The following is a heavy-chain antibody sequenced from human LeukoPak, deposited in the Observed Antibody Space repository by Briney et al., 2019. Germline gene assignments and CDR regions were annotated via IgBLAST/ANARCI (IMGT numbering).Heavy chain of an antibody. CDR2: INPSRGST. CDR3: ASGSYYYDSSGLDY. CDR1: GFTFTSSA. V-gene: IGHV1-46*01. J-gene: IGHJ4*02. D-gene: IGHD3-22*01. Sequence: ASVKVSCKASGFTFTSSAMQWVRQAREQRLEWMGIINPSRGSTSYAQKFQGRVTMTRDTSTNTVYMELSSLRSEDTAVYYCASGSYYYDSSGLDYWGQGTLVTVSS.